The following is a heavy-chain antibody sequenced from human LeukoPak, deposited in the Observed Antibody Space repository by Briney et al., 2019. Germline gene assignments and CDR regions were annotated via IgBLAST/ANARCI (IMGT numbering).Heavy chain of an antibody. CDR3: AREGERAAAGRFDY. CDR1: GINFRSSG. D-gene: IGHD6-13*01. Sequence: GGSLRLSCAASGINFRSSGMHWVRQAPGKGLEWVTFIQNDGSDKSYAASVKGRFTISRGNSKNTVYLHMNSLRADDTALYYCAREGERAAAGRFDYWGQGTLVTVSS. J-gene: IGHJ4*02. V-gene: IGHV3-30*02. CDR2: IQNDGSDK.